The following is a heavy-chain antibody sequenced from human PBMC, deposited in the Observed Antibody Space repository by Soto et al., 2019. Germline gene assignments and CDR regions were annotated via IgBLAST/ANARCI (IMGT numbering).Heavy chain of an antibody. CDR3: AGQDIAVGGAFDI. Sequence: ASVKVSCKASGYTFTGYYMHWVRQAPGQGLEWMGWINPNSGGTNYAQKFQGRVTMTRDTSISTAYMELSRLRSDDTAVYYCAGQDIAVGGAFDIWGQGTMVTVSS. CDR1: GYTFTGYY. J-gene: IGHJ3*02. V-gene: IGHV1-2*02. CDR2: INPNSGGT. D-gene: IGHD6-19*01.